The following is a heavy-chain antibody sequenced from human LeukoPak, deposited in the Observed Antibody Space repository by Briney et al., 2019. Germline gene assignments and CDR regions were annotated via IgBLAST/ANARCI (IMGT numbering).Heavy chain of an antibody. CDR2: IYYSGST. D-gene: IGHD3-22*01. CDR3: ARGRTYYDSSGYYLYFDY. J-gene: IGHJ4*02. Sequence: SETLSLTCTVSGGSISSSTYYWGWIRQPPGKGLEWIGSIYYSGSTYYNPSLKSRVTISVDTSKNHFSLNLSSVTAADTAVYYCARGRTYYDSSGYYLYFDYWGQGTPVTVSS. V-gene: IGHV4-39*02. CDR1: GGSISSSTYY.